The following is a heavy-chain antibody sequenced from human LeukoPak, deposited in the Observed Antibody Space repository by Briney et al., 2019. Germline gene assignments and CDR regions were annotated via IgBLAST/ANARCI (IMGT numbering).Heavy chain of an antibody. V-gene: IGHV4-38-2*01. J-gene: IGHJ4*02. Sequence: SETLSLTCAVSCYSITSGYYWGWIRQPPGKGLEWIGAIYHSGSTHYNPSLESRVTISVDTSKNQFSLKLSSVTAADTAVYYCARQWQSTGFDYWGQGTLVTVSS. CDR1: CYSITSGYY. D-gene: IGHD2-2*01. CDR3: ARQWQSTGFDY. CDR2: IYHSGST.